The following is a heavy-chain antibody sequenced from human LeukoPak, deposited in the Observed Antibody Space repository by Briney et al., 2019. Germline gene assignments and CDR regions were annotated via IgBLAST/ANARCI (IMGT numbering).Heavy chain of an antibody. V-gene: IGHV4-34*01. CDR2: SNDSGGT. J-gene: IGHJ4*02. CDR3: AREVEIVVPAAIKAFDY. Sequence: SETLSLTCAVYGGTFSGYYWSWIRQPPGKRLEWVGESNDSGGTNYNPSLKSRVTISADKSKNQVSLKPTSVTAADTAVYYCAREVEIVVPAAIKAFDYWGQGTLVTVSS. CDR1: GGTFSGYY. D-gene: IGHD2-2*02.